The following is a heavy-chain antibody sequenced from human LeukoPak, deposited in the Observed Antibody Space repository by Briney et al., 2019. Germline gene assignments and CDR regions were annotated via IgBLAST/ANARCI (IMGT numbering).Heavy chain of an antibody. D-gene: IGHD2-2*01. CDR1: GGTFSSYA. CDR2: MNPNSGNT. Sequence: GASVKVSCKASGGTFSSYAISWVRQAPGQGFEWTGWMNPNSGNTGYAQKFQGRVAITRNTSISTAYMELSSLRSEDTAVYYCAREAKDSGTDYWGQGTLVTVSS. CDR3: AREAKDSGTDY. J-gene: IGHJ4*02. V-gene: IGHV1-8*03.